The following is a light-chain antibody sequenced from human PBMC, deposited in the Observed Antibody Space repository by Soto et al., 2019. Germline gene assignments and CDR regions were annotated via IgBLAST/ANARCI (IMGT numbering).Light chain of an antibody. CDR3: QQYNNWPRT. V-gene: IGKV3-15*01. J-gene: IGKJ1*01. Sequence: EIVMTQSPATLSESSGEGATLXXRSSQSVSSNLAWYQQKPGQAPXPLTYGASTRATGIPARFSGSGSGTEFTLTISSLQSEDFAVYYCQQYNNWPRTFGQGTKV. CDR2: GAS. CDR1: QSVSSN.